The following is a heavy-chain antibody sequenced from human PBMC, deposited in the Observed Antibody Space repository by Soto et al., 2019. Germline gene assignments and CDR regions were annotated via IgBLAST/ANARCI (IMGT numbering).Heavy chain of an antibody. CDR3: ERAETYCTNGVCYGNYYYGMDV. Sequence: GASVKVSCKASGGTFSSYAISWVRQAPGQGLEWMGGIIPIFGTANYAQKFQGRVTITADKSTSTAYMELSSLRSEDTAVYYCERAETYCTNGVCYGNYYYGMDVWGQGTTVTVSS. D-gene: IGHD2-8*01. CDR1: GGTFSSYA. CDR2: IIPIFGTA. J-gene: IGHJ6*02. V-gene: IGHV1-69*06.